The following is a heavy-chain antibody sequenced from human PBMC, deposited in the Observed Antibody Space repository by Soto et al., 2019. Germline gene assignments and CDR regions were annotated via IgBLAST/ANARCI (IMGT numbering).Heavy chain of an antibody. CDR1: VYTFTSYW. J-gene: IGHJ4*01. D-gene: IGHD3-10*01. V-gene: IGHV5-51*01. CDR2: IYPGDSDT. CDR3: ARAYGKYFDY. Sequence: RGESLKISCKGSVYTFTSYWIGWVRQLPGKGLEWMGIIYPGDSDTRYSPSFQGQVTISADRSISTAYLQWSSLRASDTAMYFCARAYGKYFDYWGHGTPVTVSS.